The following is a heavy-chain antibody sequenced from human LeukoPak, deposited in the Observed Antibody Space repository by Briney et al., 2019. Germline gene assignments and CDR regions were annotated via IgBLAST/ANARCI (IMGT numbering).Heavy chain of an antibody. D-gene: IGHD2/OR15-2a*01. CDR2: ISSDGKNE. J-gene: IGHJ6*03. V-gene: IGHV3-30*10. CDR3: ARQGGSLKYHFNYLDV. CDR1: GFTFSTYV. Sequence: PGGSLLLSSAAAGFTFSTYVVHWVRPAPGKGLEGVALISSDGKNELYSNSVKGRFSISRDTSENALYLQMNRLRPEDTATYFCARQGGSLKYHFNYLDVWGRGTTVTVSS.